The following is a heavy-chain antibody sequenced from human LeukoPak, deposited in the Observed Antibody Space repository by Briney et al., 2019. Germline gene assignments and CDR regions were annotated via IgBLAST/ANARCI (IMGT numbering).Heavy chain of an antibody. CDR3: AKDKSIAVAGTEDY. Sequence: GGSLRLSCAASGFTFSSYAMSWVRQAPGKGLEWVSAISGSGGSTYYADSVKGRFTVSRDNSKNTLYLQMNSLRAEDTAVYYCAKDKSIAVAGTEDYWGQGTLVTVSS. CDR2: ISGSGGST. D-gene: IGHD6-19*01. CDR1: GFTFSSYA. J-gene: IGHJ4*02. V-gene: IGHV3-23*01.